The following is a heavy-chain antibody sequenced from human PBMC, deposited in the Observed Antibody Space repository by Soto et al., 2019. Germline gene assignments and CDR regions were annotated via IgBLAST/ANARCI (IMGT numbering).Heavy chain of an antibody. CDR2: IIPIFGTA. CDR1: GGTFSSYA. V-gene: IGHV1-69*01. J-gene: IGHJ5*02. CDR3: ARGAIFGVANWFDP. D-gene: IGHD3-3*01. Sequence: QVQLVQSGAEVKKPGSSVKVSCKASGGTFSSYAISWVRQAPGQGLEWMGGIIPIFGTANYAQKFQGRVTITADESTSTAYMGLSSLRSEDTAVYYCARGAIFGVANWFDPWGQGTLVTVSS.